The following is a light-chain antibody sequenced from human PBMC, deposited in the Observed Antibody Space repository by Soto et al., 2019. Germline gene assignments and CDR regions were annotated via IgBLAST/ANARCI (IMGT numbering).Light chain of an antibody. J-gene: IGKJ1*01. CDR3: QQYGSSPWT. Sequence: EIVMTQSPATLSVSQGERATLSCRASQSVSSNLAWYQQKPGQAPRLLIYGASTRATGIPARFSGSGSGTDFTLTISRLEPEDFAVYYCQQYGSSPWTFSQGTKVDI. CDR2: GAS. V-gene: IGKV3-15*01. CDR1: QSVSSN.